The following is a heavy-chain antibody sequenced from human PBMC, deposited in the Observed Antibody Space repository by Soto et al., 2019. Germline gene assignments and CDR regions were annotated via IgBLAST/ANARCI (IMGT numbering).Heavy chain of an antibody. CDR1: GYIFVNYG. V-gene: IGHV1-18*01. CDR2: ISPYTGNT. Sequence: QVQLVQSGDEVKKPGDSVKVSSKASGYIFVNYGIAWVRQAPGQGLEWMGWISPYTGNTHSATKVQGRLTMTTDTSTSTAYMDLGSLTSDDTAVYYCVMVDNYVTPTPQDVWGQGTTVTVSS. J-gene: IGHJ6*02. D-gene: IGHD3-16*01. CDR3: VMVDNYVTPTPQDV.